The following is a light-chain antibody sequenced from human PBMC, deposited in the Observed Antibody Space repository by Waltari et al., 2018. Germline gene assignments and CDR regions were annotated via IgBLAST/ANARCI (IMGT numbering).Light chain of an antibody. Sequence: ELVMTQSPATLSVSPGERATLSCGARQSVSSNLAWYQQKPGQTPRLLIYGASSRATGSPARFSGGGSGTEFTLTISSLQSEDFAVYYCQQYNNWPPYTFGQGTKLEIK. J-gene: IGKJ2*01. CDR3: QQYNNWPPYT. CDR2: GAS. V-gene: IGKV3-15*01. CDR1: QSVSSN.